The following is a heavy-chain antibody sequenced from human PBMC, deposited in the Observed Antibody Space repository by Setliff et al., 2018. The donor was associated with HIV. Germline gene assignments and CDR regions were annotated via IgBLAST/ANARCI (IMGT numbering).Heavy chain of an antibody. CDR2: IYYTGST. Sequence: PSETLSLTCTVSGGSISSSSYYWGWIRQPPGKGLEWIGNIYYTGSTYYNPSLKSRVTISVDTSKNQFSLNLSSVTAADTAVYYCASLDFWSGYMWGQGTLVTVSS. CDR1: GGSISSSSYY. J-gene: IGHJ4*02. V-gene: IGHV4-39*07. CDR3: ASLDFWSGYM. D-gene: IGHD3-3*01.